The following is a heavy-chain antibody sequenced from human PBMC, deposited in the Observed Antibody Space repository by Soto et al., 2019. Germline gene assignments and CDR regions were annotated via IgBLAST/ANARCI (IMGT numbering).Heavy chain of an antibody. D-gene: IGHD3-16*02. J-gene: IGHJ1*01. CDR1: GGAITSDF. Sequence: QVQLQESGPGLVKPSETLSLTCNVSGGAITSDFWSWIRQPPGKGLEWIGYVYYSGAADYNPSLKPRVTISIATSKTQFSLRLASATAADTGVYYCARDHGSYPNTWGQGIWVTVSS. CDR3: ARDHGSYPNT. CDR2: VYYSGAA. V-gene: IGHV4-59*01.